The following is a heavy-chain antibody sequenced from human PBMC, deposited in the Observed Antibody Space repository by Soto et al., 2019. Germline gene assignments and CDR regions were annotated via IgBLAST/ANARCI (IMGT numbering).Heavy chain of an antibody. CDR3: ARGYYYGSGSYYSRSYYYYYGMDV. CDR1: GGSFSGYY. V-gene: IGHV4-34*01. J-gene: IGHJ6*02. Sequence: TSETLSLTCAVYGGSFSGYYWSWIRQPPGKGLEWIGEINHSGSTNYNPSLKSRVTISVDTSKNQFSLKLSSVTAADTAVYYCARGYYYGSGSYYSRSYYYYYGMDVWGQGTTVTVSS. CDR2: INHSGST. D-gene: IGHD3-10*01.